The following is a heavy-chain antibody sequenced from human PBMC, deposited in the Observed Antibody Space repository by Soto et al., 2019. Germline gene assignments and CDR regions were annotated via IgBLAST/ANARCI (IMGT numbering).Heavy chain of an antibody. D-gene: IGHD2-15*01. CDR1: GDIFNNYD. J-gene: IGHJ4*02. CDR3: ARYSWGFDY. V-gene: IGHV1-69*01. Sequence: QVQLVQSGAEVKKPGSSVKVSCKASGDIFNNYDISWVRQAPGQGLEWMGGIIPVFGTTNYAQKFQGRVTITADESTSTAYMTLRRLRSEDTALYYCARYSWGFDYWGQGTLVTASS. CDR2: IIPVFGTT.